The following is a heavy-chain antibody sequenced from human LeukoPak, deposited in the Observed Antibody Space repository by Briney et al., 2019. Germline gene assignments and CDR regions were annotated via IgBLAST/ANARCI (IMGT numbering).Heavy chain of an antibody. CDR2: ISSSGKYI. V-gene: IGHV3-21*01. CDR3: SRDVSRDISCYTA. Sequence: GGSLRLSCAASGFSFSSSSMNWVRQAPGRGLEWVSSISSSGKYIYYADSMKGRFTVSRDNARSLVYLEMNSLRAEDTAIYYCSRDVSRDISCYTARGQGTLVTVSS. D-gene: IGHD2-2*02. J-gene: IGHJ4*02. CDR1: GFSFSSSS.